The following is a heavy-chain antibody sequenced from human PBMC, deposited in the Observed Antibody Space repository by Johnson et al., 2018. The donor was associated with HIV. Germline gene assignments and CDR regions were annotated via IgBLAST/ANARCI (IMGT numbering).Heavy chain of an antibody. Sequence: MQLVESGGGLIQPGGSLRLSCAASGFIVSSYYMSWVRQAPGKGLEWVSAIYSGGTTYYADSVKGRFTISRDNSKSTLYLQMNSLRAEDTAVYYCARGSGVLTGGDSDAFDIWGQGTMVTVSS. V-gene: IGHV3-53*01. CDR2: IYSGGTT. J-gene: IGHJ3*02. D-gene: IGHD4-17*01. CDR3: ARGSGVLTGGDSDAFDI. CDR1: GFIVSSYY.